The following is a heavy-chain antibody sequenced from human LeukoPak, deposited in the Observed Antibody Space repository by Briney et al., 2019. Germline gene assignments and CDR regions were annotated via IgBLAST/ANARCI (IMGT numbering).Heavy chain of an antibody. D-gene: IGHD3-22*01. V-gene: IGHV3-21*01. Sequence: GGSLRLSCAASGFTFSDYSMTWVRQAPGMGLEWVASISSTSSYIFHADSLKGRFTISRDNAKKSLYLQMQSLRAEDTAVYYCARDPYYYDSSGSNPWGQGTLVTVSS. CDR3: ARDPYYYDSSGSNP. J-gene: IGHJ5*02. CDR2: ISSTSSYI. CDR1: GFTFSDYS.